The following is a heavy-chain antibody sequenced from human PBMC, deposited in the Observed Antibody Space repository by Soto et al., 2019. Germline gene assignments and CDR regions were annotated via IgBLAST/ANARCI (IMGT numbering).Heavy chain of an antibody. CDR1: ASTFTNYG. Sequence: GXSVKVCCTSSASTFTNYGIRLVRQAPGQGLEWMGWISAYNGNINYAQKFRGRVTMTTDTSTSSAYLEVRSLRSDDTAVYYCARSGRSWNLREFDAWGQGTLVTVSS. D-gene: IGHD6-13*01. J-gene: IGHJ4*02. CDR2: ISAYNGNI. V-gene: IGHV1-18*01. CDR3: ARSGRSWNLREFDA.